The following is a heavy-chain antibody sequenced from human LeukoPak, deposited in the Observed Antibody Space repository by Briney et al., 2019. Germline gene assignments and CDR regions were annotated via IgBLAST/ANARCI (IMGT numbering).Heavy chain of an antibody. V-gene: IGHV3-33*01. J-gene: IGHJ4*02. Sequence: GTSLRLSCEASGFTFSSYGMHWVRQAPGKGLEWVALIWYDGSDKYYADSVKGRFTISRDNSKNTLYVQMNSLRAEDTAVYYCARGPTGTYDFWGQGTLVTVSS. CDR3: ARGPTGTYDF. D-gene: IGHD4-17*01. CDR2: IWYDGSDK. CDR1: GFTFSSYG.